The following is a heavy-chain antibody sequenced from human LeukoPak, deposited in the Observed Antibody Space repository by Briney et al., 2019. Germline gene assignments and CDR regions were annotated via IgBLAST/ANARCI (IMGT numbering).Heavy chain of an antibody. CDR2: ISDSGTTI. Sequence: GGSLRLSCAASGFTFSSYDMNWVRQAPGRELEWISYISYISDSGTTIYYADSVKGRFTISRDDAKNSVYLQMNNLRAEDTAIYYCSRKGSQWDFLVENWGQGTLVTVSS. J-gene: IGHJ4*02. CDR3: SRKGSQWDFLVEN. D-gene: IGHD1-26*01. V-gene: IGHV3-48*03. CDR1: GFTFSSYD.